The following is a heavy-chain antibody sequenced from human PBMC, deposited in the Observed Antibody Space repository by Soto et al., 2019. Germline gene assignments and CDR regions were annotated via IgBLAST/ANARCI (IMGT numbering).Heavy chain of an antibody. V-gene: IGHV3-21*06. CDR1: GFTFSGYS. Sequence: EVQLVESGGGLVKPGGSLRLSCAASGFTFSGYSMNWVRQAPGKGLEWVSSISSVSRYIYYGDSMKGRFTISRDNAKNLVYLQMNSLRAEDTAVYSCARILGSDSYYYMDVWVKGTTVTVSS. J-gene: IGHJ6*03. CDR2: ISSVSRYI. CDR3: ARILGSDSYYYMDV. D-gene: IGHD1-26*01.